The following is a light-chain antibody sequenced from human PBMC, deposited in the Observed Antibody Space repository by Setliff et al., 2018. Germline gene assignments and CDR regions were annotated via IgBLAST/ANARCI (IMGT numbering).Light chain of an antibody. J-gene: IGLJ1*01. V-gene: IGLV2-14*03. CDR1: STDVGAYNY. CDR3: SSYTSNSTYV. Sequence: QSALTQTASVSGSPGQSITISCTGTSTDVGAYNYVSWYQQHPGKAPKLLIYDVTSRPSGVSDRFSGSKSGDTASLTISGLQAEDDADYYCSSYTSNSTYVFGTGTKVTVL. CDR2: DVT.